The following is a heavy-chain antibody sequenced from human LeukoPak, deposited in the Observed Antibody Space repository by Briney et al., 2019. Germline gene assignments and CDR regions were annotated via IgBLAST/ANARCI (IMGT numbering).Heavy chain of an antibody. V-gene: IGHV3-30*14. CDR1: GFTFSSYA. CDR3: AGDSSGPAF. J-gene: IGHJ4*02. CDR2: ISYDGSNK. D-gene: IGHD6-19*01. Sequence: EGSLRLSCAASGFTFSSYAMHWVRQAPGKGLEWVAVISYDGSNKYYADSVKGRFTISRDYSKNTLYLQMNSLRADDTAVYYCAGDSSGPAFWGQGTLVTVSS.